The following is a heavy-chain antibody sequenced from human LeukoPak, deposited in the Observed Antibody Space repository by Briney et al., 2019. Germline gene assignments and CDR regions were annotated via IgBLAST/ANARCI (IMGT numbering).Heavy chain of an antibody. V-gene: IGHV3-7*04. CDR3: ARDMRGDGFDI. CDR2: IRQDGSEK. Sequence: GGSLRLSCAASGFTFSTVWMTWVRQAPGKGLEWVANIRQDGSEKYYVDSVEGRFTISRDNAKKSLFLQMNSLRVEDTAVYYCARDMRGDGFDIWGQGTMVTVSS. D-gene: IGHD2-2*01. J-gene: IGHJ3*02. CDR1: GFTFSTVW.